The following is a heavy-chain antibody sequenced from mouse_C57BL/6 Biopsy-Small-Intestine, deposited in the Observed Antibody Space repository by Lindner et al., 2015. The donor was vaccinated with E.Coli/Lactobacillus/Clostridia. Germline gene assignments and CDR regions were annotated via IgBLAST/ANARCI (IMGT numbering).Heavy chain of an antibody. J-gene: IGHJ2*01. CDR1: GFTFSEYG. Sequence: VQLQESGGGLVKPGGSLKLSCAASGFTFSEYGMHWVRQAPEKGLEWIAYISTGSSPIYYADTVKGRFTISRDNAKNTLFLQMTSLRSEDTAMYYCVRGFDYWGQGTTLTVSS. CDR2: ISTGSSPI. V-gene: IGHV5-17*01. CDR3: VRGFDY.